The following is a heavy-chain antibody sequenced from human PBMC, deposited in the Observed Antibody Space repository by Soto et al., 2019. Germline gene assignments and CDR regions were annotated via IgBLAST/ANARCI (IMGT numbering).Heavy chain of an antibody. Sequence: QVQLVESGGGVVQPGRSLRLSCAASGFIFSNYVMYWVRQAPGKGLEWVAVMSYDGNTKSYADSVKGRFTISRDNSQNTLYLQMNGLRAEDTGVYYCAREVLWSRYFDYWGQGTLVTVSS. D-gene: IGHD3-10*01. V-gene: IGHV3-30-3*01. CDR3: AREVLWSRYFDY. CDR2: MSYDGNTK. J-gene: IGHJ4*02. CDR1: GFIFSNYV.